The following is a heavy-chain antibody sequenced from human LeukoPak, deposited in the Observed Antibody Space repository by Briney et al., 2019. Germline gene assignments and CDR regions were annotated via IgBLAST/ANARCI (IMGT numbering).Heavy chain of an antibody. Sequence: GGSLRLSCAASGFSFSSHWVPWVRQAPRKGLVWVSRISDDGSYTSNVDSVKGRFTISRDNSKNTLYLQMNSLRAEDTAVYYCATPRGIVVVTAIQGSTPSDYWGQGTLVTVSS. CDR1: GFSFSSHW. CDR3: ATPRGIVVVTAIQGSTPSDY. V-gene: IGHV3-74*01. D-gene: IGHD2-21*02. J-gene: IGHJ4*02. CDR2: ISDDGSYT.